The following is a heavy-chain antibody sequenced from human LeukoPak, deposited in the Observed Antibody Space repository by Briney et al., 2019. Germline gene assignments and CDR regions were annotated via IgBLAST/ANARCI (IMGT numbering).Heavy chain of an antibody. V-gene: IGHV4-59*01. Sequence: PSETLSLTCTVSGGSISSYYWSWIRQPPGKGLEWIGYIYYSGSTNYNPSLKSRVTISVDTSKNQFSLKLSSVTAADTAMYYCARVTYYYDSSGYLFDYWGQGTLVTVSS. CDR1: GGSISSYY. CDR3: ARVTYYYDSSGYLFDY. J-gene: IGHJ4*02. D-gene: IGHD3-22*01. CDR2: IYYSGST.